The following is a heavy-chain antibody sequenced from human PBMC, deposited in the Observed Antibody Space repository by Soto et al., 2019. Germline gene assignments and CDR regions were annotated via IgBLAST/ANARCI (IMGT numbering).Heavy chain of an antibody. CDR1: GFTFSTSW. Sequence: GGSLRLSCAASGFTFSTSWMSWVRQAPGKGLEWVANIKEDGSEKYYVDSVKGRLTISRDHAKNSLYLQMNSLGADDTAVYYCARADYYGDPGSYWGQGTLVTVSS. V-gene: IGHV3-7*01. CDR3: ARADYYGDPGSY. D-gene: IGHD3-10*01. CDR2: IKEDGSEK. J-gene: IGHJ4*02.